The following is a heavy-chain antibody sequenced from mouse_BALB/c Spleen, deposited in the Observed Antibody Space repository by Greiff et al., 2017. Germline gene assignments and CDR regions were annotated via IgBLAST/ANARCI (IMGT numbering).Heavy chain of an antibody. CDR3: ARPRDYYGSRPSYWYFDV. CDR2: INPDSSTI. V-gene: IGHV4-1*02. D-gene: IGHD1-1*01. Sequence: EVKLMESGGGLVQPGGSLKLSCAASGFDFSRYWMSWVRQAPGKGLEWIGEINPDSSTINYTPSLKDKFIISRDNAKNTLYLQMSKVRSEDTALYYCARPRDYYGSRPSYWYFDVWGAGTTVTVSS. CDR1: GFDFSRYW. J-gene: IGHJ1*01.